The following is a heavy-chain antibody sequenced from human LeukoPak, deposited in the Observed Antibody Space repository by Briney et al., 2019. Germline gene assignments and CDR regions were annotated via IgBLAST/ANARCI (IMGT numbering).Heavy chain of an antibody. CDR3: ARDRGYIYGYAFDY. Sequence: GGSLRLSCAASGFTFSSYWMHWVRQDPGKGLVWFSRINSDGSTTTYADSVKGRFTISRDNAKNTLYLQMNSLRAEDTAVYYCARDRGYIYGYAFDYWGQGTLVTVSS. V-gene: IGHV3-74*01. D-gene: IGHD5-18*01. J-gene: IGHJ4*02. CDR2: INSDGSTT. CDR1: GFTFSSYW.